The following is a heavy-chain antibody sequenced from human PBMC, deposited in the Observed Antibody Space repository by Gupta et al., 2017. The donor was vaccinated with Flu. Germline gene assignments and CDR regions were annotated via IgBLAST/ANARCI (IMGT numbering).Heavy chain of an antibody. CDR1: SSNW. V-gene: IGHV4-4*02. CDR2: IDHSGDT. CDR3: AREQAAPYYYAMDV. Sequence: SSNWWSWVRQPPGQGPEWIGEIDHSGDTNYNPSIKSRVTISVDKARNQFSLKLTSVTAADTAVYYCAREQAAPYYYAMDVWGQGTTVTVSS. J-gene: IGHJ6*02. D-gene: IGHD2-15*01.